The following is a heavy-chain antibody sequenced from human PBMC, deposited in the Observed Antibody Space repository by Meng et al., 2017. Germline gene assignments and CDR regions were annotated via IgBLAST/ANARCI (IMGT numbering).Heavy chain of an antibody. D-gene: IGHD3-10*01. J-gene: IGHJ2*01. CDR2: IKQDGSEM. V-gene: IGHV3-7*01. Sequence: GGSLRLSCVASGFTFSGYWMCWVRQAPGKGLEWVANIKQDGSEMYYVDSVKGRFTISRDNAKNSLYVQMNSLRVEDTALYFRARERGSRQFDLWGRGTLVTVSS. CDR3: ARERGSRQFDL. CDR1: GFTFSGYW.